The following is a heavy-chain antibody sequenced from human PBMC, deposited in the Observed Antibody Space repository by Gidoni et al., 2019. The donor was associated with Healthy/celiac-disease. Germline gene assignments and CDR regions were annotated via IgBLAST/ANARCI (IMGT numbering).Heavy chain of an antibody. CDR1: GFTFTSSA. D-gene: IGHD3-16*01. CDR3: AAGLGEYLSRYDYMDV. CDR2: IVVGSGNT. V-gene: IGHV1-58*02. Sequence: QLQLVQSGPEVKKPGTSVTFSCQASGFTFTSSAMQWVRQARGQRLEWIGWIVVGSGNTNYAQKFQERVTITRDMSTSTDYMELSSLRSEDTAVYYCAAGLGEYLSRYDYMDVWGKGTTGTVSS. J-gene: IGHJ6*03.